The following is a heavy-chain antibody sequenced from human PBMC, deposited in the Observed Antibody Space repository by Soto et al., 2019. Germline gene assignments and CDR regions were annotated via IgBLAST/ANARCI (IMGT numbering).Heavy chain of an antibody. CDR1: GFTLSGYW. CDR2: ISPDGSDT. Sequence: EVQLVESGGGLVQPGGSLRLSCEASGFTLSGYWMHWVRQVPGKGLVWVSRISPDGSDTTHADSVKGRFTVSRDNAKNTLYLQMTSLSPEDTAVYYCVRPRYDGSGTPFDYWGQGTLVTVSS. J-gene: IGHJ4*02. D-gene: IGHD3-22*01. V-gene: IGHV3-74*01. CDR3: VRPRYDGSGTPFDY.